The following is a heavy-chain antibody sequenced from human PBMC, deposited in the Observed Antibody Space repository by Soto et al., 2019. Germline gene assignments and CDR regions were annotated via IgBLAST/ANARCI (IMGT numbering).Heavy chain of an antibody. Sequence: QVQMVESGGGVAQPGRSLRLSCAVSGFTFSAFAMYWGRQAPGKGLEWVALISYDGGNEDYAESVRGRFSISRDNSKNTLYLDMNSLSAEDSAVYFCAKAVVREHAYFDYWGQGTLVSVSS. D-gene: IGHD3-10*01. V-gene: IGHV3-30*18. CDR3: AKAVVREHAYFDY. CDR2: ISYDGGNE. CDR1: GFTFSAFA. J-gene: IGHJ4*02.